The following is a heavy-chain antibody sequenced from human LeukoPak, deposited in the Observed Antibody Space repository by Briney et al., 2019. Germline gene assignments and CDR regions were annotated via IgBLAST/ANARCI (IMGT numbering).Heavy chain of an antibody. V-gene: IGHV3-48*01. J-gene: IGHJ4*02. CDR2: IDYGGSVT. Sequence: SGGSLRLSCSASGFTFTAYTMNWVRQAPRKGPEWVSYIDYGGSVTHYADSVKGRFTISRDNAENSLYLQMNSLRVEDTAVYYCTRDLEYWSQGVQVTVSS. CDR1: GFTFTAYT. CDR3: TRDLEY.